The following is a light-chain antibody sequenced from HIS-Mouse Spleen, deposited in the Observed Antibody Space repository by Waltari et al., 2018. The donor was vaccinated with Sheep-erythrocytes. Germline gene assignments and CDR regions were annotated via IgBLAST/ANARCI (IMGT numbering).Light chain of an antibody. CDR1: SLRSYY. CDR3: NSRDSSGNHLPRV. CDR2: GKN. J-gene: IGLJ3*02. Sequence: SSELTQDPAVSVALGQTVRITCQGDSLRSYYASWYQQKPGQAPVLVIYGKNNRPSGIPDKFAGSSSGNTASWTITGAQAEDEADYYCNSRDSSGNHLPRVFGGGTKLTVL. V-gene: IGLV3-19*01.